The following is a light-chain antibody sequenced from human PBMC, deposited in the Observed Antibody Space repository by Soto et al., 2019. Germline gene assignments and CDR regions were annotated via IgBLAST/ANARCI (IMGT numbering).Light chain of an antibody. CDR3: CSYAGSYTWE. CDR1: GSTFGAGSD. V-gene: IGLV1-40*01. CDR2: YNT. Sequence: QSVLTQPPSVSGAPGQRVTISCTVSGSTFGAGSDVHWYQQVPGTAPKLLISYNTNRPSGVPDRFSGSKSGTSASLTISGLQAEDEADYFCCSYAGSYTWEFGGGTKLTVL. J-gene: IGLJ3*02.